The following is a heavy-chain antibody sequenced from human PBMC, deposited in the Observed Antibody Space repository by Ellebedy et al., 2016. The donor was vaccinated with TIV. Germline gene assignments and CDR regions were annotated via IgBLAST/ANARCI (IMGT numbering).Heavy chain of an antibody. CDR1: GYSFTTYW. CDR2: IYPGDSETIT. V-gene: IGHV5-51*01. D-gene: IGHD1-1*01. Sequence: GESLKISCKGSGYSFTTYWIGWVRQMPGIGLQWMGIIYPGDSETITRYSPSFQGHVTIPVDNSINTAYLQWSSLKASYTAMYYCARQGERPFDFWGQGTLVTVSS. J-gene: IGHJ4*02. CDR3: ARQGERPFDF.